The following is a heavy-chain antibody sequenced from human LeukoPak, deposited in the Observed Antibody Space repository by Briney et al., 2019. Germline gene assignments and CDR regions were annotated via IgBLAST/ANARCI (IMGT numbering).Heavy chain of an antibody. CDR3: ARGGAARLHFQN. D-gene: IGHD6-6*01. Sequence: PSQTLSLTCTVSGGSISSGGYYWSWIRQHPGKGLEWIGYIYYSGSTYYNPSLKSRDTISVDTSKNQFSLKLSSVTAADTAVYYCARGGAARLHFQNWGQGTLVTVSS. J-gene: IGHJ1*01. V-gene: IGHV4-31*03. CDR2: IYYSGST. CDR1: GGSISSGGYY.